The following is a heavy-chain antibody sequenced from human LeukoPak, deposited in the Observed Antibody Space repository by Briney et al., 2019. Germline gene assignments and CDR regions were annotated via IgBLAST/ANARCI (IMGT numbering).Heavy chain of an antibody. J-gene: IGHJ6*02. Sequence: PGRSLRLSRAASGFTFSSYAMHWVRQAPGKGLEWVAVISYDGSNKYYADSVKGRFTISRDNSKNTLYLQMNSLRAEDTAVYYCARVRYSKYYYYGMDVWGQGTTVTVSS. CDR2: ISYDGSNK. D-gene: IGHD6-13*01. CDR3: ARVRYSKYYYYGMDV. CDR1: GFTFSSYA. V-gene: IGHV3-30*04.